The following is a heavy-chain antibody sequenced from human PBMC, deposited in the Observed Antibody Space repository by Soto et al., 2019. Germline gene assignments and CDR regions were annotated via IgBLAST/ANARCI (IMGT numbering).Heavy chain of an antibody. Sequence: GGSLRLSCAASGFTFSSYGMHWVRQAPGKGLEWVAVIWYDGSNKYYADSVKGRFTISRDNSKNTLYLQMNSLRAEDTAVYYCARGIECSSTSCYYYYYYYYGMDVWGQGTTVTVSS. V-gene: IGHV3-33*01. CDR1: GFTFSSYG. CDR2: IWYDGSNK. CDR3: ARGIECSSTSCYYYYYYYYGMDV. J-gene: IGHJ6*02. D-gene: IGHD2-2*01.